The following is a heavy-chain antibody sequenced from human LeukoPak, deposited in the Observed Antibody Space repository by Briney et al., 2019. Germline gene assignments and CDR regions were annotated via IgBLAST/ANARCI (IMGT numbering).Heavy chain of an antibody. CDR1: GFTFSSYA. CDR2: ISYDGSNK. Sequence: PGRSLRLSCAAYGFTFSSYAMHWVRQAPGKGLEWVAVISYDGSNKYYADSVKGRFTISRDNSKNTLYLQMNSLRAEDTAVYYCARVPRRYCSSTSCYAYYFDYWGQGTLVTVSS. D-gene: IGHD2-2*01. J-gene: IGHJ4*02. V-gene: IGHV3-30*04. CDR3: ARVPRRYCSSTSCYAYYFDY.